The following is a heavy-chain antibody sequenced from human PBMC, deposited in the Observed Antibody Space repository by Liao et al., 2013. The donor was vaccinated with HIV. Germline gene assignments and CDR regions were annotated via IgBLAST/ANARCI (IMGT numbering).Heavy chain of an antibody. CDR3: ARVVAAAARFDP. CDR2: IYYSGST. CDR1: GGSFSGYY. Sequence: QVQLQQWGAGLLKPSETLSLTCAVYGGSFSGYYWSWIRQPPGKGLEWIGYIYYSGSTYYNPSLNSRVSISVDTSKNEFSLKLSSVTAADTAVYYCARVVAAAARFDPWAREPWSPSPQ. D-gene: IGHD6-13*01. J-gene: IGHJ5*02. V-gene: IGHV4-34*01.